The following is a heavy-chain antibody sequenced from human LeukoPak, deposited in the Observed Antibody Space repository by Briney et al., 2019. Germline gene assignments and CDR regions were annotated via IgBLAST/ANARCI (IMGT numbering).Heavy chain of an antibody. V-gene: IGHV1-46*01. D-gene: IGHD1-1*01. CDR2: ISPSGGST. CDR1: GYTFTSNY. CDR3: ARVTDWNDLDY. Sequence: ASVKVSCKAFGYTFTSNYMHWVRQAPGQGPEWMGVISPSGGSTTYAQKFQGRVTLTRDMSTSTDYLELSSLRSEDTAVYYCARVTDWNDLDYWGPGTLVTVSS. J-gene: IGHJ4*02.